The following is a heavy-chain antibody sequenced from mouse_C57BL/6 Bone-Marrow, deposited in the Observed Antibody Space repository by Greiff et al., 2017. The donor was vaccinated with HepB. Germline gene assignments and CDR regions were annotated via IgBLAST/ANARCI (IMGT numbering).Heavy chain of an antibody. Sequence: QVQLQQSGAELARPGASVKLSCKASGYTFTSYGISWVKQRTGQGLEWIGEIYPRSGNTYYNEKFKGKATLTADKSSSTAYMALRSLTSEDSAVYVCARNGRSWFAYWGQGTLVTVSA. J-gene: IGHJ3*01. CDR1: GYTFTSYG. V-gene: IGHV1-81*01. CDR3: ARNGRSWFAY. D-gene: IGHD1-1*01. CDR2: IYPRSGNT.